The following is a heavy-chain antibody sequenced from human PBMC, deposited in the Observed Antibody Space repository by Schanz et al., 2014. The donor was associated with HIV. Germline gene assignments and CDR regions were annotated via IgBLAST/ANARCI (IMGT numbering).Heavy chain of an antibody. D-gene: IGHD2-15*01. CDR3: AKGDPTAADPTDS. J-gene: IGHJ4*02. CDR2: ISDTGGST. Sequence: EVQLVESGGGLVQPGRSLRLSCAASGFTFSSYAMSWVRQTPGKGLEWVSAISDTGGSTYYADSVKGRFTISKDYSKNTLYLQMNSLRAEDTAIYYCAKGDPTAADPTDSWGQGTLVTVSS. V-gene: IGHV3-23*04. CDR1: GFTFSSYA.